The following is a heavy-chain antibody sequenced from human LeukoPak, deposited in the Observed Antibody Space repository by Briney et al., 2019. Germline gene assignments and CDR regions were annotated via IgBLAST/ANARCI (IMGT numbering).Heavy chain of an antibody. V-gene: IGHV4-61*03. CDR1: GGSVSSGSYY. CDR3: ARAPGIVGTTPFGNY. J-gene: IGHJ4*02. CDR2: IYYSGST. D-gene: IGHD1-26*01. Sequence: SETLSLTCSVFGGSVSSGSYYWSWVRQSPGKGLEWIGCIYYSGSTNYNPSLRGRVAMSIDTSKNHFSLRLISVTAADTAIYYCARAPGIVGTTPFGNYWGRGTLVTVSS.